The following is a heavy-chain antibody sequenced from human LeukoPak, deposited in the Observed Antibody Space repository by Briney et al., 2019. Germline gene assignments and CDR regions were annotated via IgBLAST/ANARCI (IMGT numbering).Heavy chain of an antibody. CDR3: AKEGYSTGWLDC. CDR2: ITGSGGST. V-gene: IGHV3-23*01. CDR1: GFTFGSYV. D-gene: IGHD6-19*01. Sequence: GGSLRLSCAASGFTFGSYVMTWGRQAPGKGLQWVSRITGSGGSTYYADSVKGRFTLSRDNSKNTLYLQMSSLRVEDTAVYFCAKEGYSTGWLDCWGQGTLVTVSS. J-gene: IGHJ4*02.